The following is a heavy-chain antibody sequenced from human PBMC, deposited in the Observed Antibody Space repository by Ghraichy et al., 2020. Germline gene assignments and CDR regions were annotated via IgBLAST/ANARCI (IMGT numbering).Heavy chain of an antibody. Sequence: GESLNISCAASGFTFSSYSMNWVRQAPGKGLEWVSSISSSSSYIYYADSVKGRFTISRDNAKNSLYLQMNSLRAEDTAVYYCARANWGRHFDYWGQGTLVTVSS. CDR3: ARANWGRHFDY. CDR1: GFTFSSYS. D-gene: IGHD7-27*01. CDR2: ISSSSSYI. J-gene: IGHJ4*02. V-gene: IGHV3-21*01.